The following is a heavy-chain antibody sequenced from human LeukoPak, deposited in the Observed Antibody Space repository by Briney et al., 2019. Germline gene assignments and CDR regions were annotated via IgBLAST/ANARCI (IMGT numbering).Heavy chain of an antibody. D-gene: IGHD3-22*01. Sequence: SETLFLTCTVSGGSITRSSYYWAWIRQPPGKALEWIATVYYSGSTYYNPSLQSRVTISIDTSKKQFSLKLSSVTAADTAVYYCAGLGGGYFFPFDCWGQGTLVTVSS. CDR3: AGLGGGYFFPFDC. J-gene: IGHJ4*02. V-gene: IGHV4-39*07. CDR1: GGSITRSSYY. CDR2: VYYSGST.